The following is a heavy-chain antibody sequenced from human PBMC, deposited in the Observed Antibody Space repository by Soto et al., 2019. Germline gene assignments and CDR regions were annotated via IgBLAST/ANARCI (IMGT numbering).Heavy chain of an antibody. V-gene: IGHV3-11*01. D-gene: IGHD2-2*02. J-gene: IGHJ6*02. CDR3: ARFYCSSTSCYTDYYYYGMDV. Sequence: LRLSCAASGFTFSDYYMSWIRQAPGKGLEWVSYISSSGSTIYYADSVKGRFTISRDNAKNSLYLQMNSLRAEDTAVYYCARFYCSSTSCYTDYYYYGMDVWGQGTTVTVSS. CDR1: GFTFSDYY. CDR2: ISSSGSTI.